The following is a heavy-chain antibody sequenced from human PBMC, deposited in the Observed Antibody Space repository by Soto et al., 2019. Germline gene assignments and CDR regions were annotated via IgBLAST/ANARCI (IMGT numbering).Heavy chain of an antibody. D-gene: IGHD1-7*01. CDR2: IYYSGST. CDR1: GGSISSSSYY. J-gene: IGHJ5*02. V-gene: IGHV4-39*01. Sequence: TSETLSLTCTVSGGSISSSSYYWGWIRQPPGKGLEWIGSIYYSGSTYYNPSLKSRVTISVDTSKNQFSLKLSSVTAADTAVYYCARSGITGTTEWFDPWGQGTLVTVSS. CDR3: ARSGITGTTEWFDP.